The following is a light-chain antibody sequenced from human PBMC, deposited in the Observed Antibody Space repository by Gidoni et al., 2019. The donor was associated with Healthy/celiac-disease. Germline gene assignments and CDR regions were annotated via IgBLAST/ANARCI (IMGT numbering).Light chain of an antibody. J-gene: IGKJ3*01. V-gene: IGKV3-11*01. CDR3: QQRSNWPST. CDR2: DAS. Sequence: DIVLTPSPATLSLSPGERATLSCRASQSVSSYLAWYQQKPGQAPRLLIYDASNRATGIPARFSGSGSGTDFTLTISSLEPEDFAVYYCQQRSNWPSTFGPGTKVDTK. CDR1: QSVSSY.